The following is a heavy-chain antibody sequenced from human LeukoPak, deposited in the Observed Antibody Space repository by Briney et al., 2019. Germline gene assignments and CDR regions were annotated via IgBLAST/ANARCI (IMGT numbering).Heavy chain of an antibody. V-gene: IGHV3-23*01. CDR2: VSGSATGT. J-gene: IGHJ4*02. CDR3: ARGPYDFWSGSLDFDY. D-gene: IGHD3-3*01. CDR1: GFTFSSFA. Sequence: GGSLRLSCAASGFTFSSFAMSWVRQAPGKGLEWVSAVSGSATGTYYADSVKGRFTISRDNAKNSLYLQMNSLRAEDTAVYYCARGPYDFWSGSLDFDYWGQGTLVTVSS.